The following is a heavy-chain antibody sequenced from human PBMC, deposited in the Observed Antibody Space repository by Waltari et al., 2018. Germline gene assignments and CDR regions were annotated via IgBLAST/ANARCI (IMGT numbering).Heavy chain of an antibody. Sequence: QVQLQQWGAGLLQPSETLSLTCAVYGGSFSGYYWSWIRQPPGKGLEWIGEINHSGSTNYNPSLKSRVTISVDTSKNQFSLKLSSVTAADTAVYYCVRGRLAALDYWGQGTLVTVSS. J-gene: IGHJ4*02. D-gene: IGHD6-13*01. V-gene: IGHV4-34*01. CDR3: VRGRLAALDY. CDR2: INHSGST. CDR1: GGSFSGYY.